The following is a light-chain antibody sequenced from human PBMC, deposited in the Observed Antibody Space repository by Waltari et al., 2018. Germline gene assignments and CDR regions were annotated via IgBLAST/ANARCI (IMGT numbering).Light chain of an antibody. CDR2: LNSDGSH. CDR1: LWHGTTA. V-gene: IGLV4-69*01. J-gene: IGLJ3*02. CDR3: QTWDTGIRV. Sequence: VLTQSPSATASLGPAAMPLCTPRLWHGTTANTWPQHQPENGPRYLMKLNSDGSHSKGDGIPDRFSGSSSGAERYLTISSLQSEDEADYYCQTWDTGIRVFGGGTKLTVL.